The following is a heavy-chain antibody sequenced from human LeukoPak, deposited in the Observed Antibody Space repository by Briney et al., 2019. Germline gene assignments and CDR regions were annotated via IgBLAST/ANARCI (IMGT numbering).Heavy chain of an antibody. D-gene: IGHD3-10*01. J-gene: IGHJ5*02. V-gene: IGHV3-30*03. CDR1: GFTFNTYG. CDR3: ARDDTMVNNWLDP. Sequence: GGSLRLPCAASGFTFNTYGMHWVRQAPGKGLEWVAVISCDGSNEDYADSVKGRFTMSRDNSKNTLYLQMNSLRAEDTAVYYCARDDTMVNNWLDPWGQGTLVTVSS. CDR2: ISCDGSNE.